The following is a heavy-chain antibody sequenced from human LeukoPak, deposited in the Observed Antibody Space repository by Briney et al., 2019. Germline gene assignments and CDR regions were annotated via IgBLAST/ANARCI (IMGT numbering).Heavy chain of an antibody. CDR1: GFTFSSYA. CDR3: AKDLMDYYDSSGYFFDY. D-gene: IGHD3-22*01. J-gene: IGHJ4*02. Sequence: GGPLRLSCAASGFTFSSYAMSWVRQAPGKGLEWVSAISGSGGSTYYADSVKGRFTISRDNTKNTLYLQMNSLRAEDTAVYYCAKDLMDYYDSSGYFFDYWGQGTLVTVSS. CDR2: ISGSGGST. V-gene: IGHV3-23*01.